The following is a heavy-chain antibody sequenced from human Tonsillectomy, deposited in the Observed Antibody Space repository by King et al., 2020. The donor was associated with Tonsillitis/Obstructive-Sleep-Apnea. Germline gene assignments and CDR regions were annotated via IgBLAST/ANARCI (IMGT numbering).Heavy chain of an antibody. CDR2: IRSKASSYAT. V-gene: IGHV3-73*02. CDR3: TRRKTDDSSGYYYG. Sequence: VQLVESGGGLVQPGGSLKLSCAASGFTFSGSAMHWVRQASGKGLEWVGRIRSKASSYATAYAASVKGRFTISRDDSKNTAYLQMNSLKTEDTAVYYCTRRKTDDSSGYYYGWGQGTLVTVSS. D-gene: IGHD3-22*01. CDR1: GFTFSGSA. J-gene: IGHJ4*02.